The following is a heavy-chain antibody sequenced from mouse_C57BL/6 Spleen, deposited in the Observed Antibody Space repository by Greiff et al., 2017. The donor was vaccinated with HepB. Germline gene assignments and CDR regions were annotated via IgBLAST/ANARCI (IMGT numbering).Heavy chain of an antibody. Sequence: VQLQQSGAELARPGASVKLSCKASGYTFTSYGISWVRQRTGQGLEWIGEIYPGSGNTYYNEQFKGKATLTADKSSSTAYMELRSLTSEDSAVYFCARGDDYGTGTGFAYWGQGTLVTVSA. V-gene: IGHV1-81*01. CDR3: ARGDDYGTGTGFAY. CDR2: IYPGSGNT. CDR1: GYTFTSYG. J-gene: IGHJ3*01. D-gene: IGHD2-4*01.